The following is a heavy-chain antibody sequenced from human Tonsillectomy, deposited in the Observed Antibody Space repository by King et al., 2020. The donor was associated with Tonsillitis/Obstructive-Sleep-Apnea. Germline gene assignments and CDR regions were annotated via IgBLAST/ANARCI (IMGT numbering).Heavy chain of an antibody. J-gene: IGHJ6*02. CDR2: MNSDGSST. V-gene: IGHV3-74*01. CDR1: GFTFRSYW. Sequence: VQLVESGGGLVQPGGSLRLSCAASGFTFRSYWMNWVRQAPGKGLVWVSRMNSDGSSTTYADSVKGRFTISRDNAKNTLYLQMNSLRAEDTAVYFCARGVTREAAAGTYYYYAMDVWGQGTTVTVSS. CDR3: ARGVTREAAAGTYYYYAMDV. D-gene: IGHD6-13*01.